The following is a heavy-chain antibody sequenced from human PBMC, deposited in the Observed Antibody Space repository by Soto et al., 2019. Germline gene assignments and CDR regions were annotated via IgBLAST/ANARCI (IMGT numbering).Heavy chain of an antibody. D-gene: IGHD3-10*01. CDR1: GFTFSSYA. J-gene: IGHJ4*02. CDR2: ISGSGGST. Sequence: VQLLESGGGLVQPGGSLRLSCAASGFTFSSYAMSWVRQAPGKGLEWVSAISGSGGSTYYADSVKGRFTISRDNSKNTLYLQMNSLRAEDTAVYYCAAVRGVILSFDYWGQGTLVTVSS. V-gene: IGHV3-23*01. CDR3: AAVRGVILSFDY.